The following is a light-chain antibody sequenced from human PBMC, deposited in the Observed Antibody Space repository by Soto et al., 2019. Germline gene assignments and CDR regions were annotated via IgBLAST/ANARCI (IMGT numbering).Light chain of an antibody. Sequence: DIQMTQSPSTLSASVGDRATITCRASQSISSWLAWYQQKPGKAPKVLIYDASSLESGVPSRFSGSGSGTEFTLTISSLQPDDSATYYCQQYGSYSSFTFGQGTKLEIK. CDR1: QSISSW. V-gene: IGKV1-5*01. J-gene: IGKJ2*01. CDR2: DAS. CDR3: QQYGSYSSFT.